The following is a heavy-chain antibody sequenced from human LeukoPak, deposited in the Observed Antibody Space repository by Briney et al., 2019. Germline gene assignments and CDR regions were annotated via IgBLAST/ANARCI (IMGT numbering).Heavy chain of an antibody. D-gene: IGHD1-26*01. CDR2: MNPNSGNT. Sequence: ASVKVSCKASGYTFPDYFIHWVRQATGQGLGWMGWMNPNSGNTGYAQRFQGRVTMTRNTSISTAYMELSSLRSEDTAVYYCAGVGATHGFDYWGQGTLVTVSS. CDR1: GYTFPDYF. CDR3: AGVGATHGFDY. J-gene: IGHJ4*02. V-gene: IGHV1-8*02.